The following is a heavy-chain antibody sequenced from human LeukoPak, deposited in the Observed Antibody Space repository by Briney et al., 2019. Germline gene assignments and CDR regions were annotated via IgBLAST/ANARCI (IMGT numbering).Heavy chain of an antibody. CDR3: ARGKYSSSWYYYYGMDV. CDR2: IKQDGSEK. CDR1: GFTFSSYW. Sequence: EGSLRLSCAASGFTFSSYWMSWVRQAPGKGLEWVANIKQDGSEKYYVDSVKGRFTISRDNAKNSLYLQMNSLRAEDTAVYYCARGKYSSSWYYYYGMDVWGQGTTVTVSS. J-gene: IGHJ6*02. D-gene: IGHD6-13*01. V-gene: IGHV3-7*01.